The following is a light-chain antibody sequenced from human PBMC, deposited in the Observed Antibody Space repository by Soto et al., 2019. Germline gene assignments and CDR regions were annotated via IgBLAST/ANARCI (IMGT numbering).Light chain of an antibody. V-gene: IGKV3-20*01. Sequence: EIVLTQSPGTLSLSPGERATLSCRASQRVRSNYLAWYQHKPGQAPRLLIYGASSRATGIPDRFSGTGSGTDFTLTISRLEPEDFAVYYCQQYGGSPYTLGQWTTRAIK. CDR1: QRVRSNY. J-gene: IGKJ2*01. CDR3: QQYGGSPYT. CDR2: GAS.